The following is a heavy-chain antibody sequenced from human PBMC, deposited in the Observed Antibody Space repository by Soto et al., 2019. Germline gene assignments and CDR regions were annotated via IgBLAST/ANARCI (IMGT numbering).Heavy chain of an antibody. Sequence: QVQLVQSGAEVKKPGASVKVSCKASGYTLTNFYIHWVRQAPGQGLEWRGIINPNGCSKNDAHNFQGRVTITRDSSTSTVYMDLSILISADTAVYYCARGLGSGDYWGRGTMVTVSS. CDR3: ARGLGSGDY. V-gene: IGHV1-46*03. CDR1: GYTLTNFY. J-gene: IGHJ4*02. CDR2: INPNGCSK. D-gene: IGHD6-25*01.